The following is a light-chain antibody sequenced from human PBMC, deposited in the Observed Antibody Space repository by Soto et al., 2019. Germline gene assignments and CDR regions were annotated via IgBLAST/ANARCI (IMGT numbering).Light chain of an antibody. J-gene: IGLJ2*01. CDR1: SSNIGAGYD. V-gene: IGLV1-40*01. Sequence: QSVLTQPPSVSRAPGQRVTISCTGSSSNIGAGYDVHWYQQLPGTAPKLLIYANINRPSGVPDRFSGSKSGTSASLAITGLQAEDEADYYCQSYDSSLSGPVFGGGTKVTVL. CDR3: QSYDSSLSGPV. CDR2: ANI.